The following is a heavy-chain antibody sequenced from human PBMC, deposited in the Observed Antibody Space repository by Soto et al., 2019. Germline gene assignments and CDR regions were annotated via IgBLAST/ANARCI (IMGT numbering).Heavy chain of an antibody. CDR1: GFTFINYS. CDR2: ISSGGTYT. Sequence: HPWGSLRLSCAASGFTFINYSITLFRHSAFKWREWVSAISSGGTYTDYADSVKGRFTLSRDNTNNMVYLQMNSLRAEDTAVYHCAKESSGYNYGFYNYFDYWGQGTLVTVSS. D-gene: IGHD5-18*01. CDR3: AKESSGYNYGFYNYFDY. V-gene: IGHV3-23*01. J-gene: IGHJ4*02.